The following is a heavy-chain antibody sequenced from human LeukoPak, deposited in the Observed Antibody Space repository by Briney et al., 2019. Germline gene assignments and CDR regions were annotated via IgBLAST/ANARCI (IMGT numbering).Heavy chain of an antibody. D-gene: IGHD3-10*01. J-gene: IGHJ5*02. Sequence: SQTLSLTCAVSGGSISSGGYSWSWIPQPPGKGLEWIGYIYHTGSTYYNPSLKSLVTISVDTSKNQLSLKLSSVTAADTAVYYCARESNYYGSGTGWFDPWGQGTLVTVSS. CDR3: ARESNYYGSGTGWFDP. V-gene: IGHV4-30-4*07. CDR1: GGSISSGGYS. CDR2: IYHTGST.